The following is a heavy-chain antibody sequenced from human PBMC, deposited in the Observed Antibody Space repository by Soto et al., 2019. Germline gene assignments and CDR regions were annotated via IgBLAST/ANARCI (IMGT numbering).Heavy chain of an antibody. Sequence: EVQVVESGGGLIQPGGSLRLSCEVSGFSVTANYMSWVRQAPGKGLEWVSVIYSGGSTYYIDSVKGRFSISRDISKNTLYLQTSSLRAEPTTVYYTIGYGYWRQGPLVSVSS. CDR1: GFSVTANY. CDR2: IYSGGST. V-gene: IGHV3-53*01. CDR3: IGYGY. D-gene: IGHD5-18*01. J-gene: IGHJ4*02.